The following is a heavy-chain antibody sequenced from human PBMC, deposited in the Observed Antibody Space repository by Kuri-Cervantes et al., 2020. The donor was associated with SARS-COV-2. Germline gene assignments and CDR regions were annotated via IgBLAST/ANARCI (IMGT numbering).Heavy chain of an antibody. CDR2: ISYDGSNK. V-gene: IGHV3-30*18. CDR3: ANNWDSSSWHENYYYYMDV. Sequence: LSLTCVASGLNFSTYGMHWVRQAPGKGLEWVALISYDGSNKYYADSVKGRFTISRDNSKNTLYLQMNSLRAEDTAVYYCANNWDSSSWHENYYYYMDVWGKGTTVTVSS. D-gene: IGHD6-13*01. CDR1: GLNFSTYG. J-gene: IGHJ6*03.